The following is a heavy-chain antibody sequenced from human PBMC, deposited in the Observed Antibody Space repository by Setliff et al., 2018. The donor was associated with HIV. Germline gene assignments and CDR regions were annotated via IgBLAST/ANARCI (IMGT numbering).Heavy chain of an antibody. Sequence: PSETLSLTCAVYGGSFSGYSWNWIRQPPGKGLEWIGEISHSGSTNYNPSLKSRVTISVDTSKNQFSLRLSSVTAADTAVYYCARSGSSSPYYFDYWGQGTLVTVSS. CDR2: ISHSGST. D-gene: IGHD6-6*01. CDR3: ARSGSSSPYYFDY. J-gene: IGHJ4*02. CDR1: GGSFSGYS. V-gene: IGHV4-34*01.